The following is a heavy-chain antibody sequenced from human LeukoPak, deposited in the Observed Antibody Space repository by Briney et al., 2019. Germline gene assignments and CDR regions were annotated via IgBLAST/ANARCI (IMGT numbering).Heavy chain of an antibody. D-gene: IGHD4-23*01. CDR2: ISWNSGTI. V-gene: IGHV3-9*01. CDR1: GFTFDDYA. Sequence: GGSLRLSCAASGFTFDDYAMHWVRQAQGKGLEWVSGISWNSGTIGYADSVKGRFTISRDNSKNTLYLQMNSLRAEDTAVYYCAKEGNSSLFDYWGQGTLVTVSS. J-gene: IGHJ4*02. CDR3: AKEGNSSLFDY.